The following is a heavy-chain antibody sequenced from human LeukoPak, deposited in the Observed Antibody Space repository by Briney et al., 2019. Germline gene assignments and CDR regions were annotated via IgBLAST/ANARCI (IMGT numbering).Heavy chain of an antibody. V-gene: IGHV3-9*01. CDR3: AKDHYDSSGYLFDY. Sequence: GGSLRLSCAASGFTFDDYAMHWVRQAPGKGLEWVSGISWNSGSIGYADSVKGRFTISRDNAKSSLYLQMNSLRAEDTALYYCAKDHYDSSGYLFDYWGQGTLVTVSS. CDR2: ISWNSGSI. J-gene: IGHJ4*02. D-gene: IGHD3-22*01. CDR1: GFTFDDYA.